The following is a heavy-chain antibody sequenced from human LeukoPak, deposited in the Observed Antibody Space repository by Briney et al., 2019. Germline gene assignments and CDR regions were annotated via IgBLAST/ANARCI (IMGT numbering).Heavy chain of an antibody. Sequence: GGSLRLSCAASGFTFSRYGMHWVRQAPGKGLEWVAVISYDGSNKYYADSVKGRFTISRDNSKNTLYLQMNSLRAEDTAVYYCAKDYYDSSGYLDYWGQGTLVTVSS. CDR1: GFTFSRYG. CDR2: ISYDGSNK. CDR3: AKDYYDSSGYLDY. D-gene: IGHD3-22*01. V-gene: IGHV3-30*18. J-gene: IGHJ4*02.